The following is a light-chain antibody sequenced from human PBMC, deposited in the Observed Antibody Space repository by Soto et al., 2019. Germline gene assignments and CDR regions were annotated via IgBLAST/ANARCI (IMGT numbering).Light chain of an antibody. CDR1: QSITNNY. CDR2: GAS. J-gene: IGKJ1*01. Sequence: EIVLTQSPGTLSLSPGERATLSCRASQSITNNYLAWYQQKPGQAPRLLIYGASNRASGIPDRFSGSASGTDFTLTISELEPEDFAVYYCQQYGSSPRTFGQGTKVEIK. V-gene: IGKV3-20*01. CDR3: QQYGSSPRT.